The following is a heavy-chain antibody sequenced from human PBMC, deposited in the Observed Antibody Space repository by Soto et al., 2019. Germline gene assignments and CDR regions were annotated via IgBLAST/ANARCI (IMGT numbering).Heavy chain of an antibody. CDR3: ARWQSSGWYLDI. J-gene: IGHJ4*02. CDR1: GLTFSNYW. CDR2: INQDGTLK. V-gene: IGHV3-7*03. Sequence: EVQLVESGGGWVQPGGSLRLSCAASGLTFSNYWMSWVRQAPGKGLEWVASINQDGTLKYYVDSVKGRFTISRDNAQNSFFLQMISLRAEDTAVYYCARWQSSGWYLDIWGQGTLLSVSS. D-gene: IGHD6-19*01.